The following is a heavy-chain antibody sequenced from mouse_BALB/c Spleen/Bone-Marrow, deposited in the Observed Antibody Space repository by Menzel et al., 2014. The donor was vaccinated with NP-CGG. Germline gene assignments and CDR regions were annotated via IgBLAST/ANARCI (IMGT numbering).Heavy chain of an antibody. CDR2: IHPSNGRT. J-gene: IGHJ4*01. V-gene: IGHV1S81*02. CDR1: GYTFTSYW. Sequence: VQLRQSGTELVKPGASVKPSCKASGYTFTSYWIHWVKQGPGQGLEWIGEIHPSNGRTNYSEKFKTKATLTVDKSSSTAHMQLSSLTSEDSAVYYCARGTARAMMDYWGQGTSVTVSS. D-gene: IGHD3-2*01. CDR3: ARGTARAMMDY.